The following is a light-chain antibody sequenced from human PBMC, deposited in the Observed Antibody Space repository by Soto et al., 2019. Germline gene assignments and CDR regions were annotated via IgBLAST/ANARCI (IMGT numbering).Light chain of an antibody. CDR1: EDMSNY. CDR2: DAY. Sequence: IHMTQSPSPLAASXGYRVTLSCQALEDMSNYLNWYQQKPGKPPKLLIYDAYNWETGVPSRFSGSGSGKDFTFTISSLQPEDIATYYCQQYGTFGQGTRLEIK. J-gene: IGKJ5*01. CDR3: QQYGT. V-gene: IGKV1-33*01.